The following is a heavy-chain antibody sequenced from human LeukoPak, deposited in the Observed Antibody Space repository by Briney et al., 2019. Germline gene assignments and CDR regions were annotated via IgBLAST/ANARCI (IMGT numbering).Heavy chain of an antibody. V-gene: IGHV3-7*01. CDR1: RFIFSNYW. J-gene: IGHJ4*02. CDR3: ARQYYCSGTCSFDY. Sequence: GGSLRLSCAASRFIFSNYWMSWIRQAPGKGLEWVANIKQDGSEKNYVDSVKGLFTISRDNDKNSVYLQLNSLRAEDTAIYYCARQYYCSGTCSFDYWGQGTLVTVSS. CDR2: IKQDGSEK. D-gene: IGHD2-2*01.